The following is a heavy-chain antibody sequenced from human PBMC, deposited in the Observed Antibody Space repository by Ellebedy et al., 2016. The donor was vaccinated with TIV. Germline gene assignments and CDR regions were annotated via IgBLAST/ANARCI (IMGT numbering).Heavy chain of an antibody. CDR2: MNPNSGGT. D-gene: IGHD2-2*02. CDR1: GYTFTSYD. Sequence: ASVKVSCXASGYTFTSYDINWVRQATGQGLEWMGWMNPNSGGTNYAQKFQGRVTMTRDTSISTAYMELRSLRSDDTAVYYCARYCSSTSCYTGSNNWFDPWGQGTLVTVSS. CDR3: ARYCSSTSCYTGSNNWFDP. V-gene: IGHV1-2*02. J-gene: IGHJ5*02.